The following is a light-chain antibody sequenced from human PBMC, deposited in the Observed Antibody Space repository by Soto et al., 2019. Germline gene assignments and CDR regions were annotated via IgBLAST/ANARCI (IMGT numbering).Light chain of an antibody. Sequence: EMVMTQSPATLSVSPGAIATLSCRASQSVSSNLAWYQQKHGQAPRLLIYGASTRATGIPARFSGRGSGTALNLAISSLETEDFAVYYCQKRTNWHITLGQGTRLEI. V-gene: IGKV3-15*01. CDR3: QKRTNWHIT. CDR1: QSVSSN. CDR2: GAS. J-gene: IGKJ5*01.